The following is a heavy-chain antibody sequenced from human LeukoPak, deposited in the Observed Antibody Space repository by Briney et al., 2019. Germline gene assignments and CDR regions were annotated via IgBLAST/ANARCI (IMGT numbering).Heavy chain of an antibody. CDR1: GGSMSSSDEY. Sequence: SETLSLTCTVSGGSMSSSDEYWCWLRQSAGKGLEWIGRLNPSGSTYYNPSLKSRLTLSLDPSESQFSLKLSSVTAADTALYYCARGRPYGDYFDYWGQGTLVTVSS. CDR3: ARGRPYGDYFDY. D-gene: IGHD4-17*01. CDR2: LNPSGST. J-gene: IGHJ4*02. V-gene: IGHV4-61*02.